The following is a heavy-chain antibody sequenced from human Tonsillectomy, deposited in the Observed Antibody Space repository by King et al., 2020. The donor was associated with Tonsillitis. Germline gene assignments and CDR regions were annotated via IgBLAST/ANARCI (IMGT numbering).Heavy chain of an antibody. J-gene: IGHJ4*02. D-gene: IGHD3-3*01. V-gene: IGHV4-59*01. CDR1: GRSISSYY. Sequence: PLQESGPGLLKPSETLSLTCTVSGRSISSYYWSWIRPPPGKGLEWIGCIYYNGSTNYNPSLKSRVTISVDTSKNQISLKMSSVTAADTALYYCADQTYYDFWSGYNFAYWGQGTLVTVSS. CDR2: IYYNGST. CDR3: ADQTYYDFWSGYNFAY.